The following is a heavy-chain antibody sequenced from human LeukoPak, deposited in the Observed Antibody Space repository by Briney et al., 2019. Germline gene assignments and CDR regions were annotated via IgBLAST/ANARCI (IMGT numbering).Heavy chain of an antibody. Sequence: GGSRRLSCAASGFTFDDYAMHWVRQAPGKGLEWVSLISGDGGSTYYGDSVKGRFTISRDNSKNSLYLQMNSLGTEDTALYYCAKDSSGYYYVFQHWGQGTLVTVSS. J-gene: IGHJ1*01. D-gene: IGHD3-22*01. CDR2: ISGDGGST. CDR3: AKDSSGYYYVFQH. CDR1: GFTFDDYA. V-gene: IGHV3-43*02.